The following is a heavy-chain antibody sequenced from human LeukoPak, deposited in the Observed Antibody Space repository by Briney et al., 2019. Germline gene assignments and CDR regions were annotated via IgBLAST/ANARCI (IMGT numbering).Heavy chain of an antibody. V-gene: IGHV4-34*01. Sequence: PSETLSLTCAVYGGSFSGYYWSWIRQPPGKGLEWIGEINHSGSTNYNPSLKSRVTISLDTSRNQYSLKLNSVTAADTAVYYCAKSNGYGLIDIWGQGTMVTVSS. J-gene: IGHJ3*02. D-gene: IGHD3-22*01. CDR2: INHSGST. CDR1: GGSFSGYY. CDR3: AKSNGYGLIDI.